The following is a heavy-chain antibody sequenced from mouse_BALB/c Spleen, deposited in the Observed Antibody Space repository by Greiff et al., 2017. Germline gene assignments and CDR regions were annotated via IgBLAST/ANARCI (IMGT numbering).Heavy chain of an antibody. V-gene: IGHV1-26*01. CDR2: INPNNGDT. Sequence: EVKLVESGPELVKPGASVKMSCKASGYTFTDYYMTWVKQSHGKSLEWIGDINPNNGDTFYNQKFKGKATLTVDKSSSTAYMQLNSLTSEDSAVYYCARSEVAYWYFDVWGAGTTVTVSS. CDR3: ARSEVAYWYFDV. CDR1: GYTFTDYY. J-gene: IGHJ1*01.